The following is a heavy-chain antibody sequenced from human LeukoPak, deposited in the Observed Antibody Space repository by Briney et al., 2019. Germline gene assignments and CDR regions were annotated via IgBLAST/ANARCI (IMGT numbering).Heavy chain of an antibody. V-gene: IGHV4-59*08. D-gene: IGHD6-13*01. Sequence: SETLSLTCTVSGGSISSYYWSWIRQPPGKGLEWIGYIYYSGTTNYNPSLKSRVTILVDTSKNQFSLNLSCVTAADTAVYCCARHSAGGLLPNWFDPWGQGTLVTVSS. CDR2: IYYSGTT. CDR1: GGSISSYY. J-gene: IGHJ5*02. CDR3: ARHSAGGLLPNWFDP.